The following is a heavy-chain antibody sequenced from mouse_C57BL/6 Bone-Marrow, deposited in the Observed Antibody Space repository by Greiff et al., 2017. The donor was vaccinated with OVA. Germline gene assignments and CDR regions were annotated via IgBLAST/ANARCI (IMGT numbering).Heavy chain of an antibody. J-gene: IGHJ4*01. CDR2: FYPGSGSI. Sequence: VQGVESGAELVKPGASVKLSCTASGYTFTEYTIHWVQQRPGQGLEWIGWFYPGSGSIKYNEKVKDKATLTADKSSSTVYMELRRLTSEDSAVYFCARHGVTGVLYAMDYWGQGTSVTVSS. CDR1: GYTFTEYT. V-gene: IGHV1-62-2*01. D-gene: IGHD4-1*01. CDR3: ARHGVTGVLYAMDY.